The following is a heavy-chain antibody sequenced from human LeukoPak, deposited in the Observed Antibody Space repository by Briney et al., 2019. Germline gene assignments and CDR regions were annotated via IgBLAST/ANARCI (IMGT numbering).Heavy chain of an antibody. CDR3: ARGRGSGSRWGGAFDI. J-gene: IGHJ3*02. CDR2: ISSSSTYT. Sequence: GGSLRLSCAASKFTLSNYYMSWIRQAPGKGLEWVSYISSSSTYTDYADSVKGRFTISRDNAKNSLYLQMNSLRAEDTAVYYCARGRGSGSRWGGAFDIWGQGTVVTVSS. V-gene: IGHV3-11*05. D-gene: IGHD3-10*01. CDR1: KFTLSNYY.